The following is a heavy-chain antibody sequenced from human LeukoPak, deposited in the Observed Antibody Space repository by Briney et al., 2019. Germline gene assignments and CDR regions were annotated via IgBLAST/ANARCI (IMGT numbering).Heavy chain of an antibody. V-gene: IGHV3-48*01. Sequence: SGGSLRFSCAASGFTFSSYSMNWLRQAPGKGLEWVSYISSSSSTIYYADSVKGRFTISRDNAKNSLYLQMNSLRAADTAVYYCARDRYGDRYYYYYMDVWGKGTTVTVSS. CDR1: GFTFSSYS. D-gene: IGHD4-17*01. J-gene: IGHJ6*03. CDR2: ISSSSSTI. CDR3: ARDRYGDRYYYYYMDV.